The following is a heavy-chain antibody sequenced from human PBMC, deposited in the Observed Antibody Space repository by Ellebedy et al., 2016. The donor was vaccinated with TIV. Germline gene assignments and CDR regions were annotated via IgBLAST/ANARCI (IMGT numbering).Heavy chain of an antibody. V-gene: IGHV3-23*01. CDR2: ISGSGGGT. CDR3: AKAYSSGYYVGWFDP. D-gene: IGHD3-22*01. J-gene: IGHJ5*02. CDR1: GFTLSTYA. Sequence: ETLSLTCAASGFTLSTYAMSWVRQAPGKGLEWVSGISGSGGGTYYADSVKGRFTVSRDKSKNTLYLQMNSLRVEDTAVYYCAKAYSSGYYVGWFDPWGQGTLVTVSS.